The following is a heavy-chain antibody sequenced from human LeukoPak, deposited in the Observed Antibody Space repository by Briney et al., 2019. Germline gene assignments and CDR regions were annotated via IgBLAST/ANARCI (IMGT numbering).Heavy chain of an antibody. CDR2: IYYLGTT. D-gene: IGHD6-13*01. CDR3: ARGPLGYSSSWYDY. Sequence: PSETLSLTCTVSGDSISRTSYYWGWIRQPPGKGLEWIGNIYYLGTTYYNPSLKSRVTMSVDTSKNQFSLKLSSVTAADTAVYYCARGPLGYSSSWYDYWGQGTLVTVSS. CDR1: GDSISRTSYY. V-gene: IGHV4-39*07. J-gene: IGHJ4*02.